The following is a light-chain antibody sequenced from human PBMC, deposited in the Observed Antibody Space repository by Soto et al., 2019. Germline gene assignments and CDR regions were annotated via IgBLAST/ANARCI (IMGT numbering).Light chain of an antibody. Sequence: VMTQWAASLSVHPRERVTLACGASQSVASNLAWYQQKPGQAPRLLIYGTSTRATGVPARFSGSGSGTDFTLTISSLQAADFAVYKCQHYNNWPITFGQGTRPEI. CDR2: GTS. J-gene: IGKJ5*01. CDR3: QHYNNWPIT. V-gene: IGKV3-15*01. CDR1: QSVASN.